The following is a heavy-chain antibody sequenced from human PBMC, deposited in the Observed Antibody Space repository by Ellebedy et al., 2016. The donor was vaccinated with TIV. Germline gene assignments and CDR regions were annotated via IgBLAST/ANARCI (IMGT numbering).Heavy chain of an antibody. CDR1: GGSFSGYY. D-gene: IGHD3-22*01. CDR3: ARGLEGYDSSGYVAFDI. V-gene: IGHV4-34*01. Sequence: SETLSLTXAVYGGSFSGYYWNWIRQPPGRGLEWIGEINHSGSTKYNPSLKSRVTISVDTSKNQLSLKMRSVTAADMAVYYCARGLEGYDSSGYVAFDIWGQGTMVTVSS. CDR2: INHSGST. J-gene: IGHJ3*02.